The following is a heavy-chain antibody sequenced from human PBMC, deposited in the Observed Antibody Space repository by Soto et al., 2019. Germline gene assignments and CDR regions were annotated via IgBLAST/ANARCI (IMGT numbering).Heavy chain of an antibody. CDR2: IIPILGIA. V-gene: IGHV1-69*02. CDR1: GGTFSSYT. D-gene: IGHD6-25*01. Sequence: GASVKVSCKASGGTFSSYTISWVRQAPGQGLEWMGRIIPILGIANYAQKFQGRVTITADKSTSTAYMELSSLRSEDTAVYYCARCDRRQVNDYWGQGTLVTVSS. CDR3: ARCDRRQVNDY. J-gene: IGHJ4*02.